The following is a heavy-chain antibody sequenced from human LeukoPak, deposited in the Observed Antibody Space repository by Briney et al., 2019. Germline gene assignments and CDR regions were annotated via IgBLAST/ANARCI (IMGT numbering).Heavy chain of an antibody. CDR1: GGSISSSSYY. V-gene: IGHV4-39*02. CDR3: ARDLAAAGISGGMDV. D-gene: IGHD6-13*01. Sequence: ETLSLTCTVSGGSISSSSYYWGWIRQPPGKGLEWIGSIYYSGSTYYNPSLKSRVTISVDTSKNQFSLKLSSVTAADTAVYYCARDLAAAGISGGMDVWGQGTTVTVSS. J-gene: IGHJ6*02. CDR2: IYYSGST.